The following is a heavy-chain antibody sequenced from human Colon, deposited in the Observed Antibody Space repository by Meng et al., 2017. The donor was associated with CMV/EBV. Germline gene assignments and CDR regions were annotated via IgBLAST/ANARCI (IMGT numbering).Heavy chain of an antibody. V-gene: IGHV4-61*01. J-gene: IGHJ4*02. D-gene: IGHD6-19*01. Sequence: SETLSLTCNVSGGSVNSVSYYWTWIRQPPGKGLEWIGYISYSGNTNYNPSLKSRLTIEVDTSRNQFSLKLTSVSAADTAMYYCARETSGWSTGIDYWGQGTLVTVSS. CDR3: ARETSGWSTGIDY. CDR2: ISYSGNT. CDR1: GGSVNSVSYY.